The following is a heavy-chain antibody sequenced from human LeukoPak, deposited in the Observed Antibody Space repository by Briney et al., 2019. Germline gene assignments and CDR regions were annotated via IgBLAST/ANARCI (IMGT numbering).Heavy chain of an antibody. CDR1: GFTFDDYA. CDR3: AKDVGDY. CDR2: IRWNSGSI. Sequence: PGGSLRLSCAASGFTFDDYAMRWVRHAPGKGLEWVSCIRWNSGSIGYADAVTGRFTISRDNAKNSLYLQMNSLRAEDTALYYCAKDVGDYWGEGTLVTVSS. V-gene: IGHV3-9*01. J-gene: IGHJ4*02.